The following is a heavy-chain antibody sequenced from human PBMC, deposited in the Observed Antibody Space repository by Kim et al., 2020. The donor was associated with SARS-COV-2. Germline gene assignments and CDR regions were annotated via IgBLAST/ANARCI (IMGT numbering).Heavy chain of an antibody. V-gene: IGHV3-48*04. J-gene: IGHJ4*02. D-gene: IGHD3-22*01. CDR1: GFTVSSYS. CDR3: ARDDNTMIVVASPLTTG. Sequence: GGSLRLSCAASGFTVSSYSMNWVRQAPGKGLEWVSYISSSSSTIYYADSVKGRFTISRDNAKNSLYLQMNSLRAEDTAVYYCARDDNTMIVVASPLTTGWGQGTLVTVSS. CDR2: ISSSSSTI.